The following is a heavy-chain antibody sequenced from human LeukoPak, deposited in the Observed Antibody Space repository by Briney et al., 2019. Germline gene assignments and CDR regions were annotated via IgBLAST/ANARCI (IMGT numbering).Heavy chain of an antibody. CDR3: AKDEIAAAGKYFQH. CDR2: ISYDGSNK. D-gene: IGHD6-13*01. Sequence: GGSLRLSCAASGFTFSSYGMHWVRQAPGKGLEWVAVISYDGSNKYYADSVKGRFTISRDNSKNTLYLQMNSLRAEDTAVYYCAKDEIAAAGKYFQHWGQGTLVTVSS. J-gene: IGHJ1*01. CDR1: GFTFSSYG. V-gene: IGHV3-30*18.